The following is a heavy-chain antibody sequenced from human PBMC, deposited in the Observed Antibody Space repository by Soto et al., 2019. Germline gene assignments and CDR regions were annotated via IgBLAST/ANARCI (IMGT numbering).Heavy chain of an antibody. CDR3: ARPGRWLQSHVDY. CDR1: GFPFSSYA. J-gene: IGHJ4*02. V-gene: IGHV3-30-3*01. Sequence: GSLRLSCAASGFPFSSYAMHWVRQAPGKGLEWVAVTSYDGSSRYYADSVKGRFTISRDNSKNTLYLQMNSLRPEDTAVYYCARPGRWLQSHVDYWGPGTLVTVYS. D-gene: IGHD1-26*01. CDR2: TSYDGSSR.